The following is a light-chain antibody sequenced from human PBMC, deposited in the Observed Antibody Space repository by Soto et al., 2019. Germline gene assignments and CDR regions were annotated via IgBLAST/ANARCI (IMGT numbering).Light chain of an antibody. CDR3: SSFASSNPVI. J-gene: IGLJ2*01. CDR2: DVS. V-gene: IGLV2-14*01. CDR1: SSDVGGYNY. Sequence: QSALTQPASVSGSPGQSITISCTGTSSDVGGYNYVSWYQQHPGKAPKLVIYDVSNRPSGVSNRFSGSKSGNTASLTISGLRAEDDADYYCSSFASSNPVIFGGGTKLTVL.